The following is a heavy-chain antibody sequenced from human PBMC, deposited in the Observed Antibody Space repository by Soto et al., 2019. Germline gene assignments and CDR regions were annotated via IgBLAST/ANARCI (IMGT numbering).Heavy chain of an antibody. Sequence: PLSLTCDLSGGSISIGGYSWSWIRQPPGNGLEWIGNIYHSGSTYYNPPLKSRVTISVDTSKNQLSLNLSSVTYADTAGYYCAKILVIVCYTNGMDVRGQEPTVTVSS. V-gene: IGHV4-30-2*01. CDR2: IYHSGST. CDR1: GGSISIGGYS. D-gene: IGHD2-2*02. J-gene: IGHJ6*02. CDR3: AKILVIVCYTNGMDV.